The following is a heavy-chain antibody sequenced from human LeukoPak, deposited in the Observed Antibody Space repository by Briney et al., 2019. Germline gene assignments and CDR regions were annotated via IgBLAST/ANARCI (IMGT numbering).Heavy chain of an antibody. Sequence: PSETLSLTCTVSGGSISSSSYYWGWIRQPPGKGLEWIGEINHSGSTNYNPSLKSRVTISVDTSKNQFSLKLSSVTAADTAVYYCARGVLWFGEYRPWGQGTLVTVSS. V-gene: IGHV4-39*07. D-gene: IGHD3-10*01. CDR3: ARGVLWFGEYRP. J-gene: IGHJ5*02. CDR2: INHSGST. CDR1: GGSISSSSYY.